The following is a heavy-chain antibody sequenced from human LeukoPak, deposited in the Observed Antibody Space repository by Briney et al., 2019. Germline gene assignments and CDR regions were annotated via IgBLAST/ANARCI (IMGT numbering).Heavy chain of an antibody. D-gene: IGHD6-13*01. J-gene: IGHJ6*03. CDR3: AREIVGSSSWQTYYYYYMDV. Sequence: PSETLSLTCTVSGGSISSSSYYWGWIRQPPGKGLEWIGSIYHSGSTNYNPSLKSRVTISVDKSKNQFSLKLSSVTAADTAVYYCAREIVGSSSWQTYYYYYMDVWGKGTTVTVSS. CDR1: GGSISSSSYY. V-gene: IGHV4-39*07. CDR2: IYHSGST.